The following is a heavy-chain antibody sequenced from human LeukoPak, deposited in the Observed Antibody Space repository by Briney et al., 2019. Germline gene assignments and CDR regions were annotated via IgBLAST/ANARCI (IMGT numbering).Heavy chain of an antibody. CDR2: INPNSGGT. D-gene: IGHD6-6*01. V-gene: IGHV1-2*02. Sequence: ASVKASCKASGYTFTGYYMHWVRQAPGQGLEWMGWINPNSGGTNYAQKFQGRVTMTRDTSISTAYMELSRLRSDDTAVYYCARDKIAALGCDNWFDPWGQGTLVTVSS. CDR1: GYTFTGYY. J-gene: IGHJ5*02. CDR3: ARDKIAALGCDNWFDP.